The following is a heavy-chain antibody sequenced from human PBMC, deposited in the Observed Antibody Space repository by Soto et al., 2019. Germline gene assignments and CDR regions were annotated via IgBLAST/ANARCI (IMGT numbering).Heavy chain of an antibody. V-gene: IGHV5-10-1*01. J-gene: IGHJ6*02. CDR3: AREFSGYDPYGMDV. CDR1: AYIFTNFW. Sequence: GESLMISCDASAYIFTNFWLIWVRQLPGQGLEYMGRIDPIDSSTNYSPSFQGHVTISADTSISTAYLQWASLTASDTAMYFCAREFSGYDPYGMDVWGQGTTVTVS. CDR2: IDPIDSST. D-gene: IGHD5-12*01.